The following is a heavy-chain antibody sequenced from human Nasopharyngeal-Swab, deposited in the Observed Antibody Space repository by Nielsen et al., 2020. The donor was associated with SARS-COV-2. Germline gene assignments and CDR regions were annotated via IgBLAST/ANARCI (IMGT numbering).Heavy chain of an antibody. D-gene: IGHD6-13*01. Sequence: GGSLRLSCAASGFTFSSYDMHWVRQAPGKGLEWVAVIWYDGSNKYYADSVKGRFTISRDNSKNTLYLQMNSLRAEDTAVYYCARGRSDSSSWSGSYMDVWGKGTTVTVSS. CDR1: GFTFSSYD. CDR2: IWYDGSNK. V-gene: IGHV3-33*01. J-gene: IGHJ6*03. CDR3: ARGRSDSSSWSGSYMDV.